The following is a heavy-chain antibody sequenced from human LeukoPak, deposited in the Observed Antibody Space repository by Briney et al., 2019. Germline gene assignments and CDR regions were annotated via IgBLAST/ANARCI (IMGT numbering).Heavy chain of an antibody. CDR3: TRVNLRGSQYNWFDP. V-gene: IGHV1-69*08. Sequence: SAKVSCKTFGGTFRTHIFSWVRQAPGQGLEWMGKITPIIDSAKYSQKFRDRLTITGDSSTGTAYMELSSLTPEDTALYYCTRVNLRGSQYNWFDPWGQGTLVIVSS. D-gene: IGHD1-26*01. J-gene: IGHJ5*02. CDR1: GGTFRTHI. CDR2: ITPIIDSA.